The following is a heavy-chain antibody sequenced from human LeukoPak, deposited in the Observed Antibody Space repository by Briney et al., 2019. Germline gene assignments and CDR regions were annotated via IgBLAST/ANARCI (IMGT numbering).Heavy chain of an antibody. CDR1: RYTFTSYD. CDR3: ARGQGYDFWSATDNWFDP. CDR2: MNPNSGNT. Sequence: GASVKVSCTASRYTFTSYDINWVRQATGQGLEWMGWMNPNSGNTGYAQKFQGRVTITRNTSISTAYMELSSLRSEDTAVYYCARGQGYDFWSATDNWFDPWGQGTPVTVSS. D-gene: IGHD3-3*01. V-gene: IGHV1-8*03. J-gene: IGHJ5*02.